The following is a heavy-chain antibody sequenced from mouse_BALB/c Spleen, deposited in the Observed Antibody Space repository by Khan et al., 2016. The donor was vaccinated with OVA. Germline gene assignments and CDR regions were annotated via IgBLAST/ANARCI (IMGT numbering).Heavy chain of an antibody. CDR2: INPTSGHT. J-gene: IGHJ2*01. V-gene: IGHV1-7*01. Sequence: QVQLQQSGAELAKPGASVKMSCKTSGYTFTTYWMHWVKQRPGQGLEWIGYINPTSGHTDYNEKFKDKATLSADKSSSKAYMQLSSLTSEDSAVYYCTRDRIDYWGQGTTLTVSS. CDR3: TRDRIDY. CDR1: GYTFTTYW.